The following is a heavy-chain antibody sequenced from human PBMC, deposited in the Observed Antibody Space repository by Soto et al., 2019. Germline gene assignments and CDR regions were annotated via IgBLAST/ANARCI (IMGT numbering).Heavy chain of an antibody. D-gene: IGHD6-13*01. Sequence: SETLSLTCAVSGGSFSGHYWSWIRQPPGKGLEWIGELNHSGSTNYNPSLKSRVTISVDTSKNQFSLKLSSVAAADTAVYFCARVGALGSSSCFDYWRQGTLVTVSS. CDR3: ARVGALGSSSCFDY. CDR2: LNHSGST. V-gene: IGHV4-34*01. J-gene: IGHJ4*02. CDR1: GGSFSGHY.